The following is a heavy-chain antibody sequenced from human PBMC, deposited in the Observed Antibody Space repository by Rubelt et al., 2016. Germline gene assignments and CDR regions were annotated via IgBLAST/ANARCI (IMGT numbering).Heavy chain of an antibody. D-gene: IGHD3-9*01. V-gene: IGHV3-30*19. J-gene: IGHJ3*02. Sequence: QVQLVESGGGVVQPGRSLRLSCAASGFTFSDYVMHWVRQAPGKGLEWVALISYDGTLKYYADSVKGRFTISRDNSKKMLDRQINSLRAEDTAVYYCATPGNFDAFEMWGQGTMVTVSS. CDR2: ISYDGTLK. CDR3: ATPGNFDAFEM. CDR1: GFTFSDYV.